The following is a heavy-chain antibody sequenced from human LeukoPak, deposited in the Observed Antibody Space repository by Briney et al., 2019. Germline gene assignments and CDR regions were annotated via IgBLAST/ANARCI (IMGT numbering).Heavy chain of an antibody. V-gene: IGHV3-53*01. D-gene: IGHD1-14*01. CDR1: GFTVITND. CDR3: ARGVEPLAANTLAY. J-gene: IGHJ4*02. CDR2: LYSDGNT. Sequence: GGSLRLSCAASGFTVITNDMTWVRQAPGKGLEWVSVLYSDGNTKYADSVQGRFTISRDNSKNTLYLEMNSLCPDDTAVYYCARGVEPLAANTLAYWGQGTLVTVSS.